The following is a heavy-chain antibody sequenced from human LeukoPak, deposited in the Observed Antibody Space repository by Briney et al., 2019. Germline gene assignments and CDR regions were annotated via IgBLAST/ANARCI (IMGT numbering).Heavy chain of an antibody. CDR3: AKRSSTSSGYFDL. CDR1: GFTFTSFA. CDR2: INQDGSAR. Sequence: GGTLRLSCAASGFTFTSFAMSWVRQAPGRGLEWVAHINQDGSARYYVDSVKGRFTISRDNSKNTIYLQMNSLRAEDTAVYYCAKRSSTSSGYFDLWGRGTLVTVSS. D-gene: IGHD3-22*01. J-gene: IGHJ4*02. V-gene: IGHV3-7*03.